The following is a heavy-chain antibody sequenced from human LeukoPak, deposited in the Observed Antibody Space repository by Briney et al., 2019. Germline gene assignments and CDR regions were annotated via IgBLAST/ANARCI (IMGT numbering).Heavy chain of an antibody. Sequence: GGSLRLSCAASGFTFSSYGMHWVRLAPGKGLEWVTFIRYDGSNKYYADSVKGRFTISRDNSKNTLNLHMNSLRAEDTAVYYCAKDPTHYRVWDYYETIGLSYWGQGTLVTVSS. CDR3: AKDPTHYRVWDYYETIGLSY. V-gene: IGHV3-30*02. CDR2: IRYDGSNK. D-gene: IGHD3-22*01. CDR1: GFTFSSYG. J-gene: IGHJ4*02.